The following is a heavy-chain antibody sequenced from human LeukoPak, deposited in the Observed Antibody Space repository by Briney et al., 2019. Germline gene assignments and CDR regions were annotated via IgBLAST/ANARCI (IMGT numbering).Heavy chain of an antibody. CDR1: GGSISSGGYY. CDR2: IYHSGST. Sequence: PSQTLSLTCTVSGGSISSGGYYWSWIRQPPGKGLEWIGYIYHSGSTYYNPSLKSRVTISVDRSKNQFSLKLSSVTAADTAVYYCARNRPYDYVWGSYYDWGQGTLVTVSS. D-gene: IGHD3-16*01. CDR3: ARNRPYDYVWGSYYD. V-gene: IGHV4-30-2*01. J-gene: IGHJ4*02.